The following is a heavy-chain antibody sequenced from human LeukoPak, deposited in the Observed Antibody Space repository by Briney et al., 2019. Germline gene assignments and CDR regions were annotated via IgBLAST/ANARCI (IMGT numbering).Heavy chain of an antibody. CDR3: AKVGLGLIVVVPADWFDP. V-gene: IGHV3-23*01. D-gene: IGHD2-2*01. CDR1: GFTLSSYA. Sequence: GGSLRLSCAASGFTLSSYAMSWVRQAPGNGLEWVSAISGSGGSTYYADSVKGRFTISRDNSKNTLYLQMNSQRAEDTAVYYCAKVGLGLIVVVPADWFDPWGQGTLVTVSS. CDR2: ISGSGGST. J-gene: IGHJ5*02.